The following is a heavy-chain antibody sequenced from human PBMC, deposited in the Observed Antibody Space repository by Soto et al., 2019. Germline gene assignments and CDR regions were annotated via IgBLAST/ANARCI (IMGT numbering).Heavy chain of an antibody. CDR2: IYYSGNT. J-gene: IGHJ4*02. Sequence: SETLSLTCSVSGDSMSSGAYYWNWIRQHPGKGLEWIAYIYYSGNTYYNPSLRSRINISVDTSKSQFSLKLTSVTDADTAVYYCASSYSGYLDNWGQGTLVTVSS. CDR3: ASSYSGYLDN. V-gene: IGHV4-31*03. CDR1: GDSMSSGAYY. D-gene: IGHD3-22*01.